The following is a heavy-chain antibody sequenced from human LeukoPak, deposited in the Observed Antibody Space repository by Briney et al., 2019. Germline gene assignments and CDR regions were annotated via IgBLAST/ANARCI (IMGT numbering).Heavy chain of an antibody. D-gene: IGHD3-22*01. CDR1: GFTFSDYY. J-gene: IGHJ3*02. V-gene: IGHV3-11*01. CDR3: ARGGLYYYDSSGPYKSVALDI. CDR2: ISSTI. Sequence: PGGSLRLSCAASGFTFSDYYMSWIRQAPGRGLEGISYISSTIYYADSVKGRFTISRDNAKNSLYLEMNSLRAEDTAVYYCARGGLYYYDSSGPYKSVALDIWGQGTMVTVSS.